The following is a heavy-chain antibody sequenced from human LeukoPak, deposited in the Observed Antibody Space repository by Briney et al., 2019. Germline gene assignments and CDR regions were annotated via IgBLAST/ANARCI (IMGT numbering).Heavy chain of an antibody. V-gene: IGHV1-46*01. CDR3: ARGRQGVGWGTGFDY. D-gene: IGHD3-16*01. CDR1: GYTFTSYY. Sequence: ASVKVSCKASGYTFTSYYMHWVRQAPGQGLEWMGIINPSGGSTSYAQKFQGRVTMTRDTSTSRVYMELSSLRSEDTAVYYCARGRQGVGWGTGFDYWGQGTLVTVSS. CDR2: INPSGGST. J-gene: IGHJ4*02.